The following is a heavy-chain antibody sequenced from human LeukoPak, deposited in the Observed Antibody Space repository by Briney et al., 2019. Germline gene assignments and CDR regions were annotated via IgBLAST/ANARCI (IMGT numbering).Heavy chain of an antibody. D-gene: IGHD1-20*01. CDR1: GFAFSTYN. Sequence: GGSLRLSCAASGFAFSTYNMHWVRQAPGKGLEWVAVISYDGRNENHAESVKGRFTISRDNAKNSLYLQMNSLRAEDTAVYYCARRRYNWNAIDYWGQGTLVTVSS. CDR3: ARRRYNWNAIDY. CDR2: ISYDGRNE. V-gene: IGHV3-30*04. J-gene: IGHJ4*02.